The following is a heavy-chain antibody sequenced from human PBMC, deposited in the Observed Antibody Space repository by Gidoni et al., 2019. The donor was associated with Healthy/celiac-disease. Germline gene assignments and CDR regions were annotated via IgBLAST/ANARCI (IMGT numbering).Heavy chain of an antibody. Sequence: QLQLQESGPGLVKPSETLSLTCTVSGGSISSSSYYWGWIRQPPPGKGLEWIGSIYYSGSTYYNPSLKSRVTISVDTSKNQFSLKLSSVTAADTAVYYCARLRERTVVVRGVIIDEGAGGYFDYWGQGTLVTVSS. V-gene: IGHV4-39*01. CDR2: IYYSGST. CDR3: ARLRERTVVVRGVIIDEGAGGYFDY. D-gene: IGHD3-10*01. CDR1: GGSISSSSYY. J-gene: IGHJ4*02.